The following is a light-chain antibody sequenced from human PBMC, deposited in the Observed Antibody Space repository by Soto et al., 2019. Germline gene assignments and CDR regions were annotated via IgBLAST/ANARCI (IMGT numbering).Light chain of an antibody. Sequence: EIVLTQSPGTLSLSPGERATLSCRASQSVKSNYLAWYQQKPGQAPRLLIYGASSRATGIPERFSGSGSETHFTLNIGRMEPEDFAVYYCQQYGISPRTFGPGTKVDIK. CDR3: QQYGISPRT. V-gene: IGKV3-20*01. J-gene: IGKJ3*01. CDR2: GAS. CDR1: QSVKSNY.